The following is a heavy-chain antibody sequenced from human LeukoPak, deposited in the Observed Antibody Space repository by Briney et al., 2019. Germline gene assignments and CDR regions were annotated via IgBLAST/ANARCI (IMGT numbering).Heavy chain of an antibody. D-gene: IGHD6-19*01. CDR3: ARSLYSSGWFDY. Sequence: ASVKVSCKASVYTFTGYYMHWVRQAPGHGLEWMGWINPNSGGTNYAQKFQGRVTMTRDTSISTAYMELSRLRSDDTAVYYCARSLYSSGWFDYWGQGTLVTVSS. V-gene: IGHV1-2*02. CDR2: INPNSGGT. J-gene: IGHJ4*02. CDR1: VYTFTGYY.